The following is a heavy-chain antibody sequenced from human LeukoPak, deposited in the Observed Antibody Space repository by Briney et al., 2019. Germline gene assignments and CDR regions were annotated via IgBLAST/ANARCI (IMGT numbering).Heavy chain of an antibody. V-gene: IGHV4-39*01. CDR3: ARARGHNYVWGSYRLDY. D-gene: IGHD3-16*02. J-gene: IGHJ4*02. CDR1: GGSISSSSYY. Sequence: PSETLSLTCTVSGGSISSSSYYWGWIRQPPGKGLEWIGSIYYSGSTYYNPSLKSRVTISVDTSKNQFSLKLSSVTAADTAVYYCARARGHNYVWGSYRLDYWGQGTLVTVSS. CDR2: IYYSGST.